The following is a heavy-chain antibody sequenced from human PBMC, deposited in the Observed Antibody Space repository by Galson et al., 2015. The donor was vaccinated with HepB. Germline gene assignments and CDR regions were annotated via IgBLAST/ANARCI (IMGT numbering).Heavy chain of an antibody. V-gene: IGHV3-21*01. J-gene: IGHJ4*02. CDR1: DFTFSSYT. CDR2: ITSSSINI. D-gene: IGHD4-17*01. CDR3: ARRGYGDFHFDF. Sequence: SLRLSCAASDFTFSSYTMNWVRQAPGKGLEWVSSITSSSINIDYADSLKGRFTISRDNAKNSLYLQINSLRDEDTAVYYCARRGYGDFHFDFWGQGTLVTVSS.